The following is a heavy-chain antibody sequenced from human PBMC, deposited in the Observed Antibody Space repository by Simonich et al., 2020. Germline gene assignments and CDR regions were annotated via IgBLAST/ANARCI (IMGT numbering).Heavy chain of an antibody. Sequence: EVQLVESGGGLVQPGGSLRLSYAASGFTFSSYWMSWVRQAPGKGLEGVANIKQDGSEKYYVDSVKGRFTISKDNAKNSLYLQMNSLRAEDTAVYYCARDGLGTAYYYYMDVWGKGTTVTVSS. CDR3: ARDGLGTAYYYYMDV. D-gene: IGHD7-27*01. CDR2: IKQDGSEK. J-gene: IGHJ6*03. CDR1: GFTFSSYW. V-gene: IGHV3-7*01.